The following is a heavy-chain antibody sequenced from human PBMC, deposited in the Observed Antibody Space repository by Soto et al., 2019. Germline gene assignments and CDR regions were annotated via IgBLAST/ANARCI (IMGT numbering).Heavy chain of an antibody. CDR3: ARAAAEFDY. D-gene: IGHD6-13*01. J-gene: IGHJ4*02. CDR2: IYYSGST. V-gene: IGHV4-59*01. CDR1: GGSISSYY. Sequence: SQTLSLTCTVSGGSISSYYWSWIRQPPGKGLEWIGYIYYSGSTNYNPSLKSRVTISVDTSKNQFSLKLSSVTAADTAVYYCARAAAEFDYWGQGTLVTVSS.